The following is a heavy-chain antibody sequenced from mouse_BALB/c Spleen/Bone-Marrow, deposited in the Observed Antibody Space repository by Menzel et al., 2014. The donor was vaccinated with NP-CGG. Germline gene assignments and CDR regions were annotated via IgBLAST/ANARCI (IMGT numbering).Heavy chain of an antibody. Sequence: QVQLQQSGAELVRPGSSVKISCKASGYAFSSYWVTWVKQRPGQGLEWIGQIYPGDGDTNYNGKFKDKVTLTADKSSSAAYMQLSSLTSEDSAVYFCAKVTTGCAYWGQGTLVTVSA. CDR1: GYAFSSYW. D-gene: IGHD2-2*01. V-gene: IGHV1-80*01. CDR3: AKVTTGCAY. J-gene: IGHJ3*01. CDR2: IYPGDGDT.